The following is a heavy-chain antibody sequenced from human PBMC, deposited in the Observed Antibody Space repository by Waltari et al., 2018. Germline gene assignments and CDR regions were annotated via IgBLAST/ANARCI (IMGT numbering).Heavy chain of an antibody. J-gene: IGHJ3*02. Sequence: LVESGGGVVQPGRSLRLSCAASGFTFSTYSMHWVHQAPNKGLEWVAVMSYDGSTKTYADSVKGRFSISRDNSQNMLYLQLSSLRPEDTALYYCVRQQWGSDIHDAFDIWGQGTTVTVSS. CDR3: VRQQWGSDIHDAFDI. D-gene: IGHD1-26*01. V-gene: IGHV3-30*04. CDR1: GFTFSTYS. CDR2: MSYDGSTK.